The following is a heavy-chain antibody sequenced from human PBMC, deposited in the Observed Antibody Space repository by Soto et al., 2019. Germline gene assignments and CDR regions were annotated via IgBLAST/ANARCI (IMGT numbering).Heavy chain of an antibody. CDR1: GFSFSNHG. CDR2: IWSDASNK. CDR3: ATDGFNKPGYYYGMGV. Sequence: GGSLRLSCAASGFSFSNHGTHWVRQAPGKGLEWVAAIWSDASNKYYADSGKGRFTISRDNSKNTLYLQMNTLRAEDTAVYYCATDGFNKPGYYYGMGVWGQGTTVTVSS. D-gene: IGHD6-25*01. V-gene: IGHV3-33*03. J-gene: IGHJ6*02.